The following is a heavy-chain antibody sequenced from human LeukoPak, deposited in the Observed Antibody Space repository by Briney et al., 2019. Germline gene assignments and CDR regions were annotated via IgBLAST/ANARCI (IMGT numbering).Heavy chain of an antibody. CDR3: ASHHYYDSSGLDDYFDY. CDR2: ISGSGGST. CDR1: GFTFSSYA. J-gene: IGHJ4*02. D-gene: IGHD3-22*01. Sequence: GGSLRLSCAASGFTFSSYAMSWVRQAPGMGLEWVSAISGSGGSTYYADSVKGRFTISRDNSKNTLYLQMNSLRAEDTAVYYCASHHYYDSSGLDDYFDYWGQGTLVTVSS. V-gene: IGHV3-23*01.